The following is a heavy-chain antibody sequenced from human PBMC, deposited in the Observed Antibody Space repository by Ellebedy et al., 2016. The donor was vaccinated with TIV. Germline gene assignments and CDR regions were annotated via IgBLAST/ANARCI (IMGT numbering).Heavy chain of an antibody. J-gene: IGHJ4*02. D-gene: IGHD2-15*01. CDR2: IKQDGSEK. Sequence: GESLKISCAAPGFTFSSYWMSWVRQAPGKGLEWVANIKQDGSEKYYVDSVKGRFTISRDNAKNSLYLQMNSLRAEDTAVYYCASYLDATNYWGQGTLVTVSS. V-gene: IGHV3-7*01. CDR3: ASYLDATNY. CDR1: GFTFSSYW.